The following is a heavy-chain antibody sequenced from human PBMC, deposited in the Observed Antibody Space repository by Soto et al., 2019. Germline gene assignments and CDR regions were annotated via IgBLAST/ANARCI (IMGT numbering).Heavy chain of an antibody. CDR1: GFTLSSYE. CDR2: ISSSGSTI. J-gene: IGHJ4*02. Sequence: GGSLRLSCAASGFTLSSYEMNWVRQAPGKGLEWVSYISSSGSTIYYADSVKGRFTISRDNAKNSLYLQMNSLRAEDTAVYYCARLGYAILRGSIPQEDYWGQGTLVTVSS. V-gene: IGHV3-48*03. CDR3: ARLGYAILRGSIPQEDY. D-gene: IGHD2-8*01.